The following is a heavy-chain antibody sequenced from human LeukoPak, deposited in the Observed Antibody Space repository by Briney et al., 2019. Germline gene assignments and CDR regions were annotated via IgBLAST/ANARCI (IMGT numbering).Heavy chain of an antibody. V-gene: IGHV3-74*01. CDR1: GFAFSAYW. D-gene: IGHD2-8*01. CDR3: ARESYAMGTY. Sequence: PGGSLRLSCAASGFAFSAYWMLWVRQAPGKGLVWVSRINTDGSIMHYADSVKGRFTISRDNAENTLYLQMNSLIAEDTAIYYCARESYAMGTYWGQGTLVTVSS. J-gene: IGHJ4*02. CDR2: INTDGSIM.